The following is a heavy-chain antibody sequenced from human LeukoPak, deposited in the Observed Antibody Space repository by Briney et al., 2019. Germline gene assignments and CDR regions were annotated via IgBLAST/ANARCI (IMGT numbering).Heavy chain of an antibody. J-gene: IGHJ3*02. CDR1: GYSFTSYW. CDR3: ARIPLDSSGYYYAGDGFDI. Sequence: GESLRISCKGSGYSFTSYWITWVRQMPGKGLVWMGKIDPSDSYTNYSPSLQGHVTISADKSISTAYLQWSSLKASDTAMYYCARIPLDSSGYYYAGDGFDIWGQGTMVTVSS. V-gene: IGHV5-10-1*01. CDR2: IDPSDSYT. D-gene: IGHD3-22*01.